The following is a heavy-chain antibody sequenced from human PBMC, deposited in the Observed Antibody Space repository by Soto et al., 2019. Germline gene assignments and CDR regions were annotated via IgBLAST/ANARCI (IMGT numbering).Heavy chain of an antibody. CDR2: ISAYNGNT. CDR1: GYTFTSYG. V-gene: IGHV1-18*04. D-gene: IGHD3-16*02. CDR3: ARDLPQSDEYVWGSCRAAVRFDY. J-gene: IGHJ4*02. Sequence: QVQLVQSGAEVKKPGASVKVSCKASGYTFTSYGISWVRQAPGQGLEWMGWISAYNGNTNYAQKLQGRVTMTTDTSTSTADMELRSLRSDDTAVYYCARDLPQSDEYVWGSCRAAVRFDYWGQGTLVTVSS.